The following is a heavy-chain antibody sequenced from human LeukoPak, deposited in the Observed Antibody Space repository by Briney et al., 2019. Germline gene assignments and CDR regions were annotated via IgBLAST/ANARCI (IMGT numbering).Heavy chain of an antibody. J-gene: IGHJ6*02. V-gene: IGHV3-30*02. CDR3: AKDLVSIVVVPAAVLYYGMDV. CDR2: IRYDGSNK. CDR1: GFTFSSYG. Sequence: GGSLRLSCAASGFTFSSYGMHWVRQAPGKGLEWVAFIRYDGSNKYYADSVKGRFTISRDNSKNTLYLQMNSLRAEDTAVYHCAKDLVSIVVVPAAVLYYGMDVWGQGTTVTVSS. D-gene: IGHD2-2*01.